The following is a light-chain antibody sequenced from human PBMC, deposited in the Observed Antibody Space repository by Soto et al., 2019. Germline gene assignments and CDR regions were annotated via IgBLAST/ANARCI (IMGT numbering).Light chain of an antibody. CDR3: QQYASTRWT. V-gene: IGKV3-20*01. J-gene: IGKJ1*01. CDR2: GAS. CDR1: QRVGSNY. Sequence: DIVLTQTPGTLSLSPGERATLSCRASQRVGSNYLAWYQQKLGQPPRLIIHGASSRASGIPERFVGSGAGTACTRPISRLQPEDVEVYYCQQYASTRWTFGQGTKVDIK.